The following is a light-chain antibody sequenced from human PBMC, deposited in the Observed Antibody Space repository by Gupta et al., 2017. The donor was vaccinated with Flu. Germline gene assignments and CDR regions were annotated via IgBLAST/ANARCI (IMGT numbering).Light chain of an antibody. CDR3: MQGEHWPWS. CDR2: HVS. Sequence: CRSSQGLAYRDASTYLHWFQQRPGQAPRLLIYHVSYRASGVPARFSGSGSGTDFTLKISRLEAEDVGVYYCMQGEHWPWSFGQGTKVEIK. J-gene: IGKJ1*01. CDR1: QGLAYRDASTY. V-gene: IGKV2-30*01.